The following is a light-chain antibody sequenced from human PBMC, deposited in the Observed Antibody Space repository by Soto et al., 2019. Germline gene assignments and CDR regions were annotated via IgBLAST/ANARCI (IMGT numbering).Light chain of an antibody. CDR1: SRDVGGYNY. V-gene: IGLV2-11*01. J-gene: IGLJ1*01. CDR2: DVS. CDR3: CSYAGSSFV. Sequence: QSALTQPRSVSGSPGQSVTISCTGTSRDVGGYNYVSWYQQLPGKAPKVTIYDVSKRPSGVPDRFSGTKSGNTASLTISGLQAEDEADYYCCSYAGSSFVFGTGTKVTVL.